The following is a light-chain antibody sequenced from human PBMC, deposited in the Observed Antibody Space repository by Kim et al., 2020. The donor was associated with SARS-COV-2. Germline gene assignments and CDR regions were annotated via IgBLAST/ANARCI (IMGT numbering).Light chain of an antibody. V-gene: IGKV3-20*01. CDR3: QQYGSSPWT. J-gene: IGKJ1*01. Sequence: EIVLTQSPGTLSLSPGKRATLPCRASQSVSSNYLAWYQQKPGQAPRLLIYDASSRATGIPDRFSGSGSGTDFTLTISRLEPEDFAVYYCQQYGSSPWTFGQGTKVDIK. CDR2: DAS. CDR1: QSVSSNY.